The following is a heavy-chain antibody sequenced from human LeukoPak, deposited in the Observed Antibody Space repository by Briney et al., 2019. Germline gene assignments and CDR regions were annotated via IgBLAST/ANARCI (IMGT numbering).Heavy chain of an antibody. CDR1: GYTFTGYY. J-gene: IGHJ4*02. Sequence: ASVKVSCKASGYTFTGYYMHWVRQAPGQGLEWMGWINPNSGGTNYAQKFQGRVTMTRDTSISTAYMELSRLRSEDTAVYYCARPLHYYDSSGYYNYWGQGTLVTVSS. D-gene: IGHD3-22*01. V-gene: IGHV1-2*02. CDR2: INPNSGGT. CDR3: ARPLHYYDSSGYYNY.